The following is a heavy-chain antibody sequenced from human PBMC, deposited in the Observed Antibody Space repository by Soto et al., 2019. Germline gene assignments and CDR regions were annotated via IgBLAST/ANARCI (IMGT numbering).Heavy chain of an antibody. D-gene: IGHD1-7*01. CDR3: ARDKTTGLFDY. CDR2: INHSGST. Sequence: QVQLQQWGAGLLKPSETLSLTCAVYGGSFSGYYWTWIRQPPGTGLEWIGEINHSGSTNYNPSLTSRVTISVATSNNPLSLKLTSVTAAFTALYDCARDKTTGLFDYWGQGNLVTLS. J-gene: IGHJ4*02. CDR1: GGSFSGYY. V-gene: IGHV4-34*01.